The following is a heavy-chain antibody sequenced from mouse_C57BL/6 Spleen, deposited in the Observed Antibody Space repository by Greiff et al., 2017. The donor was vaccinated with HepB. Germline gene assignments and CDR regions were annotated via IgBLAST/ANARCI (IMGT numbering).Heavy chain of an antibody. D-gene: IGHD1-1*01. CDR3: ASPHYYGSSYLAY. CDR2: IDPSDSYT. CDR1: GYTFTSYW. V-gene: IGHV1-69*01. J-gene: IGHJ3*01. Sequence: QVQLQQPGAELVMPGASVKLSCKASGYTFTSYWMHWVKPRPGQGLEWIGEIDPSDSYTNYNQKFKGKSTLTVDKSSSTAYMQLSSLTSEDSAVYYSASPHYYGSSYLAYWGQGTLVTVSA.